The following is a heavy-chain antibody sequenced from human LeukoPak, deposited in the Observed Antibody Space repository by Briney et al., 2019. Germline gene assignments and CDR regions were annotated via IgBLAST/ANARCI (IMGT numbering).Heavy chain of an antibody. CDR1: GYTFTSYG. V-gene: IGHV1-18*01. CDR3: ARARLAGNHFDY. J-gene: IGHJ4*02. Sequence: ASVKVSCKASGYTFTSYGISWVRQAPGQGLEGMGWISAYNGNTNYAQKLQGRVTMTTDTSTSTAYMELRSLRSDDTAVYYCARARLAGNHFDYWGQGTLVTVSS. CDR2: ISAYNGNT.